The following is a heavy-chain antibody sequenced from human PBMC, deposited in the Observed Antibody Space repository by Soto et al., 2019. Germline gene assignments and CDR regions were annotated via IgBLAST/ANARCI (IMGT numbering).Heavy chain of an antibody. CDR3: ASISFDSSGFDAFDI. J-gene: IGHJ3*02. CDR1: GFTFSSYS. Sequence: GGSLRLSCAASGFTFSSYSMNWVRQAPGKGLEWVSYISSSSSTIYYANSVKGRFTISRDNAKNSLYLQMNSLRAEDTAVHFCASISFDSSGFDAFDIWGQGTMVTVSS. D-gene: IGHD3-22*01. V-gene: IGHV3-48*04. CDR2: ISSSSSTI.